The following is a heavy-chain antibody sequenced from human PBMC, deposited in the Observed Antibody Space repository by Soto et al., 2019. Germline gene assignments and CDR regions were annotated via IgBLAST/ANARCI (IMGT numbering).Heavy chain of an antibody. D-gene: IGHD6-19*01. J-gene: IGHJ4*02. Sequence: GASVKVSCKASGYTFTSYGISWVRQSPGQGLEWMGWISAYNGNTNYAQKLQGRVTMTTDTSTSTAYMELRSLRSDDTAVYYCARDVRHSSGWSEDYWGQGTLVTVSS. V-gene: IGHV1-18*01. CDR2: ISAYNGNT. CDR3: ARDVRHSSGWSEDY. CDR1: GYTFTSYG.